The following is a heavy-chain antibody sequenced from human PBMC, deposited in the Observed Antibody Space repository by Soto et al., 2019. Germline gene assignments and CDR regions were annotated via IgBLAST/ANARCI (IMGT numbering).Heavy chain of an antibody. CDR1: GFTFSSYG. J-gene: IGHJ4*02. Sequence: QVQLVESGGGVVQPGRSLRLSCAASGFTFSSYGMHWVRQAPGKGLEWVAFIWDDGSNKYYADSVKGRFTISRDNSKNTLYLQMNSLRAEDTAVYYCAREGYSSGANTDFDYWGQGTLVTVSS. CDR3: AREGYSSGANTDFDY. V-gene: IGHV3-33*01. D-gene: IGHD6-19*01. CDR2: IWDDGSNK.